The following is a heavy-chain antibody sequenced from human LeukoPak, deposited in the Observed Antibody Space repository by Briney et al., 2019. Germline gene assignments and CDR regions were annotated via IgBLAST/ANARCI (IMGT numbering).Heavy chain of an antibody. V-gene: IGHV1-18*01. CDR3: ARSGFLIAAAGAFDY. J-gene: IGHJ4*02. CDR2: ISAYNGNT. D-gene: IGHD6-13*01. Sequence: ASVKVSCKASGYTFTSYGISWVRQAPGQGLEWMGWISAYNGNTNYVQKLQGRVTMTTDTSTSTAYMELRSLRSDDTAVYYCARSGFLIAAAGAFDYWGQGTLVTVSS. CDR1: GYTFTSYG.